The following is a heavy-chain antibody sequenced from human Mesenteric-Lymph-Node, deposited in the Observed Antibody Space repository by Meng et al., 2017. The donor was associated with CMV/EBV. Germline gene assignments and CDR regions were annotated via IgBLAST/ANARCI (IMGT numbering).Heavy chain of an antibody. V-gene: IGHV4-31*02. CDR1: GGSTSSGGYY. Sequence: VPGGSTSSGGYYWSWIRQHPGKGLEWIGYIYYSGSTYYNPSLKSRVTISVDTSKNQFSLKLSSVTAADTAVYYCAFYQLLARWFDPWGQGTLVTVSS. CDR3: AFYQLLARWFDP. D-gene: IGHD2-2*01. CDR2: IYYSGST. J-gene: IGHJ5*02.